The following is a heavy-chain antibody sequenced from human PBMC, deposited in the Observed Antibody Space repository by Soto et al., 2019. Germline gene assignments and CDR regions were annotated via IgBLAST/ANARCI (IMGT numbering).Heavy chain of an antibody. CDR3: ARSNLPDSPFDP. CDR1: GGSISSGDYY. J-gene: IGHJ5*02. Sequence: SETLSLTCTVSGGSISSGDYYWSWIRQPPGKGLEWIGYIYYSGSTYYNPSLKSRVTISVDTSKNQFSLKLSSVTAADTAVYYCARSNLPDSPFDPWGQGTLVTVSS. D-gene: IGHD2-15*01. CDR2: IYYSGST. V-gene: IGHV4-30-4*01.